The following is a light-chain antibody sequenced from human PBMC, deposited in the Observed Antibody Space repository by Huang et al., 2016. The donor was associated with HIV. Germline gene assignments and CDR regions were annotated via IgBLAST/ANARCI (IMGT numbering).Light chain of an antibody. Sequence: EIVMTQSPATLSVSPGERATLSCRASQSVRNNLAWFQQRPGQAPRLLIYAASTRATGIPARFSGGGSVTDFTLTISSLQSEDFAVYYCQHYNKWPLTFGGGTKVEIK. V-gene: IGKV3-15*01. CDR1: QSVRNN. J-gene: IGKJ4*01. CDR3: QHYNKWPLT. CDR2: AAS.